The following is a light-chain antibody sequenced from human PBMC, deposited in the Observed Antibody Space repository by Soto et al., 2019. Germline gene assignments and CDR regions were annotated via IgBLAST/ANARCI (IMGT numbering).Light chain of an antibody. CDR1: SSDVGAYNY. Sequence: QSVLTQPASVSGSPGQSITISCTGTSSDVGAYNYVSWYQQHPGKAPKLMIYDVSHRPSGVSHRFSGSKSGNTASLTISGLQAEDEADYYCGSYTTSSKYVFGTGTKVTVL. CDR3: GSYTTSSKYV. CDR2: DVS. J-gene: IGLJ1*01. V-gene: IGLV2-14*01.